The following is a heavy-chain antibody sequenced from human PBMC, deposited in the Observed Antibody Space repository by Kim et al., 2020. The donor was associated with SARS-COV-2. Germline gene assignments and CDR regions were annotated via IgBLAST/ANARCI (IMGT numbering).Heavy chain of an antibody. Sequence: GGSLRLSCAASGLPFRNYGMHWVRQAPGKGLEWVADISYDGSIKYYGDFVEGRFTISRDNSKNTLYLQMNSLRFEDTAVYYCAKGQIGIVSGGKMWLDPWGQGTLVTVSS. CDR3: AKGQIGIVSGGKMWLDP. D-gene: IGHD2-2*01. CDR1: GLPFRNYG. CDR2: ISYDGSIK. V-gene: IGHV3-30*18. J-gene: IGHJ5*02.